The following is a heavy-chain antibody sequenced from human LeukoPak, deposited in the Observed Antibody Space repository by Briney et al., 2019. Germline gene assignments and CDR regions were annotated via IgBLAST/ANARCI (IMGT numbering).Heavy chain of an antibody. CDR2: NSYSRST. J-gene: IGHJ4*02. D-gene: IGHD3-22*01. CDR1: GASLSGYY. Sequence: PSETLSLTCTVSGASLSGYYWTWIRQPPGKGLEWIGYNSYSRSTNYNPSLKSRVTISVDTSKNQFSLKLNSVTAADTAVYYCARDNPDYDLSGYGVFDFWGQGILVIVSS. V-gene: IGHV4-59*01. CDR3: ARDNPDYDLSGYGVFDF.